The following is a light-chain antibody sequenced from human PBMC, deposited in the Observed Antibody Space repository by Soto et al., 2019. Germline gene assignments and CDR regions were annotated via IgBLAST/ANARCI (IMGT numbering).Light chain of an antibody. Sequence: EIVLRQSTATLSLSPGETATLSCRASQNVTRPTLAWYQQIPGQHPRLLIYGTFNSATGIPGRFSGSGSGTDFTLTISRLEPEDFAVHFGLQYCASPRSFGQGTKVEVK. V-gene: IGKV3-20*01. CDR3: LQYCASPRS. CDR2: GTF. CDR1: QNVTRPT. J-gene: IGKJ1*01.